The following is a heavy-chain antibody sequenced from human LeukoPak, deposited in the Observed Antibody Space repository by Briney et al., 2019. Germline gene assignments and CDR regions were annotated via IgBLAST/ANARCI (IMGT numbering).Heavy chain of an antibody. Sequence: SETLSLTCTVSGGSISSGSYYWSWIRQPPGKGLEWIGYIYYSGSTNYNPSLKSRVTISVDTSKNQFSLKLSSVTAADTAVYYCARLWGLTTLGVAYYFDYWGRGTLVTVSS. J-gene: IGHJ4*02. CDR3: ARLWGLTTLGVAYYFDY. D-gene: IGHD4-11*01. CDR2: IYYSGST. V-gene: IGHV4-61*01. CDR1: GGSISSGSYY.